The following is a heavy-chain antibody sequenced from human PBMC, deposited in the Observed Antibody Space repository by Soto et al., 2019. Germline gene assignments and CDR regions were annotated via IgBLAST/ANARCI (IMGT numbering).Heavy chain of an antibody. CDR2: IIRILGIA. CDR1: GGTVSSYT. V-gene: IGHV1-69*02. J-gene: IGHJ5*02. Sequence: QVQLVQSGAGVKKPGSSVKVSCKASGGTVSSYTIRWVLQAPGYGLEWMGRIIRILGIANYAEKVQGRVTITAESSASTAYMELRSLGSEDTGVYYCASRPIDCSSTGRYAEGLGYTWFGPWGQGTLVTVSS. CDR3: ASRPIDCSSTGRYAEGLGYTWFGP. D-gene: IGHD2-2*01.